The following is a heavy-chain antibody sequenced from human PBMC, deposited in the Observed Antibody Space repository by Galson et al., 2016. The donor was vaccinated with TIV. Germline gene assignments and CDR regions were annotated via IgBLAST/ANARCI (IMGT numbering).Heavy chain of an antibody. D-gene: IGHD5-18*01. CDR1: GFTFSSYW. Sequence: SLRLSCAASGFTFSSYWMHWVRQAPGKGLVWVSRMNIDGTITTYADSVQGRFTISRDNAKNSLNLQMNSLRVEDTAVYYCARVKGDGEYSYGAFEFWGQGTQVTVSS. CDR3: ARVKGDGEYSYGAFEF. V-gene: IGHV3-74*01. CDR2: MNIDGTIT. J-gene: IGHJ4*02.